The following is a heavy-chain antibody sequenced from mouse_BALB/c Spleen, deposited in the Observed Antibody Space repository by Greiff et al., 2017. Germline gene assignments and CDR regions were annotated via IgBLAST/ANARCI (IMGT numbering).Heavy chain of an antibody. D-gene: IGHD2-3*01. CDR3: ARPGDGFPYYYAMDY. V-gene: IGHV4-1*02. J-gene: IGHJ4*01. CDR2: INPDSSTI. CDR1: GFDFSRYW. Sequence: EVQLQESGGGLVQPGGSLKLSCAASGFDFSRYWMSWVRQAPGKGLEWIGEINPDSSTINYTPSLKDKFIISRDNAKNTLYLQMSKVRSEDTALYYCARPGDGFPYYYAMDYWGQGTSVTVSS.